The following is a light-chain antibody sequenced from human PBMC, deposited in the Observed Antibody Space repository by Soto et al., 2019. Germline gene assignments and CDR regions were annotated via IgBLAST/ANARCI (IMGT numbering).Light chain of an antibody. Sequence: EVVITQSPATLSVSPVERATLSCWASETVATNLAWYQQKPGQAPRLLISGASTRAAGISDRFRGSGSGTEFTLTISSLRSEDSAIYYCQQYFEWPPMTFGQGTKVDIK. CDR3: QQYFEWPPMT. J-gene: IGKJ1*01. V-gene: IGKV3-15*01. CDR2: GAS. CDR1: ETVATN.